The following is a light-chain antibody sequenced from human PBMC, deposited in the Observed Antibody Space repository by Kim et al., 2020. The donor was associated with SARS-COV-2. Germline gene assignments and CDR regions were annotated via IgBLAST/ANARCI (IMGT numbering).Light chain of an antibody. J-gene: IGKJ3*01. CDR2: TAS. Sequence: ASVGDRVTITCRASNGIGSYLAWYQQKPGKAPKLLIYTASSLQSGVPSRFSGSGSGTDFTLTISSLHPEDFATYYCQQANNFPFTFGPGTKVDIK. CDR1: NGIGSY. CDR3: QQANNFPFT. V-gene: IGKV1-12*02.